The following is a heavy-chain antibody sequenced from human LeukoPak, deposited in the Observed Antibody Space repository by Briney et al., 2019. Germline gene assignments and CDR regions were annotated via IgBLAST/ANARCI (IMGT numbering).Heavy chain of an antibody. D-gene: IGHD6-19*01. CDR1: GFTFSTSA. J-gene: IGHJ4*02. CDR2: IVVGSGYT. CDR3: AAGSGWFSPDY. Sequence: SVKVSCKASGFTFSTSAMQWVRQARGQRLEWIGWIVVGSGYTSYAQKFQQRVTITRDMSTSTAYMELSSLRSEDTAVYYCAAGSGWFSPDYWGQGTLVTVSS. V-gene: IGHV1-58*02.